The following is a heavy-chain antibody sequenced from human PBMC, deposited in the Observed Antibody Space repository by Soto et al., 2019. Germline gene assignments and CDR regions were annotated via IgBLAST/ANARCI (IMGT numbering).Heavy chain of an antibody. V-gene: IGHV1-69*01. Sequence: QVQLVQSGPEVKTPGSSVKVSCKASGGTFSDSVTSWERQAPGQGLEWMGGIVPIFGKANLAEKFQDRVTITADESTSTAHMNLSSLRSEDTAVYYCAIGRDGSNYYFDYWGQGTLVTVSS. CDR2: IVPIFGKA. CDR1: GGTFSDSV. CDR3: AIGRDGSNYYFDY. J-gene: IGHJ4*02. D-gene: IGHD3-10*01.